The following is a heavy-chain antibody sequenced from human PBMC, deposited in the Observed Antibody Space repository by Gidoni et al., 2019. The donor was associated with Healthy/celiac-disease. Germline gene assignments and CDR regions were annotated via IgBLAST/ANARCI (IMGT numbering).Heavy chain of an antibody. Sequence: EVQLLESGGGLVQPGGSLRLSCAASGFTFSSYAMSWVRQAPGKGLEWVSAISGSGGSTYYADSVKGRFTISRDNSKNTLYLQMNSLRAEDTAVYYCAKDPRYCSSTSCPRSAAGSYWGQGTLVTVSS. D-gene: IGHD2-2*01. CDR2: ISGSGGST. V-gene: IGHV3-23*01. J-gene: IGHJ4*02. CDR1: GFTFSSYA. CDR3: AKDPRYCSSTSCPRSAAGSY.